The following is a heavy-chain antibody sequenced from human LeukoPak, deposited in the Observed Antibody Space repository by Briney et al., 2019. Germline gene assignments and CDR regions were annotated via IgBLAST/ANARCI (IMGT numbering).Heavy chain of an antibody. J-gene: IGHJ6*04. CDR1: GGTFSSYA. CDR3: ARDVTLDDYALDV. D-gene: IGHD3-16*01. CDR2: IIPIFGTA. V-gene: IGHV1-69*13. Sequence: GASVKVSCKASGGTFSSYAISWVRQAPGQGLEWMGGIIPIFGTANYAQEFQGRVTITADESTSTAYMELSSLRSEDTAVYYCARDVTLDDYALDVWGKGTTVTISS.